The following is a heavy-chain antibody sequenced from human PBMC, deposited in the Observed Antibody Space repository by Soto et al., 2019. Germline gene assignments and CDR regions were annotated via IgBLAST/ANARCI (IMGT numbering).Heavy chain of an antibody. Sequence: GGSLRLSCAASGFPFSSYGMSWVRQAPGKGLEWVSSISGNGDDRFYADSVKGRFTISRDNSKSTLNLQMNSLRAEDTAVYFCERGARTYWFDPWGQGTLVTVSS. CDR3: ERGARTYWFDP. CDR1: GFPFSSYG. D-gene: IGHD2-15*01. CDR2: ISGNGDDR. J-gene: IGHJ5*02. V-gene: IGHV3-23*01.